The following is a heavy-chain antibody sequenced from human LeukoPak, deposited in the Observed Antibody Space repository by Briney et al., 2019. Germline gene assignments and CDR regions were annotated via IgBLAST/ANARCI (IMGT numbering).Heavy chain of an antibody. CDR1: GGSISSYY. V-gene: IGHV4-59*01. CDR2: IYYSGST. D-gene: IGHD6-19*01. J-gene: IGHJ6*02. CDR3: ARGHSSGWSLPNSYYYGMDV. Sequence: SETLSLTCTVSGGSISSYYWSWIRQPPGKGLEWIGYIYYSGSTNYNPSLKSRVTISVDTSKNQFSLKLSSVTAADTAVYYCARGHSSGWSLPNSYYYGMDVWGQGTTVTVSS.